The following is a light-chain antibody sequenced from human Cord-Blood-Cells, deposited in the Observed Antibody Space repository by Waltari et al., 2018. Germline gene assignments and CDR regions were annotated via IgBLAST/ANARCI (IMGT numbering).Light chain of an antibody. V-gene: IGLV2-14*01. CDR1: SSDVGVYNY. CDR3: SSYTSSSTLV. Sequence: QSALTQPASVSGSPGQSITISCTGTSSDVGVYNYLSWYQQHPGKAPKLMIYDVSNRPSGVSNRFSGSKSGNTASLTISGLQAEDEADYYCSSYTSSSTLVFGGGTKLTVL. CDR2: DVS. J-gene: IGLJ3*02.